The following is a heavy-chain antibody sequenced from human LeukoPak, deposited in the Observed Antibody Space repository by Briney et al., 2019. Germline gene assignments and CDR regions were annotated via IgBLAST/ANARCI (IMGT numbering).Heavy chain of an antibody. J-gene: IGHJ4*02. CDR2: IYYSGST. V-gene: IGHV4-39*01. CDR3: ARHPVTSLFDY. CDR1: GGSFSSSTYY. Sequence: SETLSLTCTVSGGSFSSSTYYWGWIRQPPGKGLEWIGSIYYSGSTYYNPSLKGRVTISVDTSKNQFSLKLSSVTAADTAVYYCARHPVTSLFDYWGQGTLVTVSS. D-gene: IGHD4-17*01.